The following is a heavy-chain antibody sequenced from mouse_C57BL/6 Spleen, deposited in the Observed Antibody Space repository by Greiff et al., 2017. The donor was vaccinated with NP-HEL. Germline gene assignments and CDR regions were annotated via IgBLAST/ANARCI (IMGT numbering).Heavy chain of an antibody. J-gene: IGHJ2*01. Sequence: EVKLVESEGGLVQPGSSMKLSCTASGFTFSDYYMAWVRQVPEKGLEWVANINYDGSSTYYLDSLKSRFIISRDNAKNILYLQMSSLKSEDTATYYCARGDDLYYFDYWGQGTTLTVSS. CDR3: ARGDDLYYFDY. D-gene: IGHD2-3*01. V-gene: IGHV5-16*01. CDR2: INYDGSST. CDR1: GFTFSDYY.